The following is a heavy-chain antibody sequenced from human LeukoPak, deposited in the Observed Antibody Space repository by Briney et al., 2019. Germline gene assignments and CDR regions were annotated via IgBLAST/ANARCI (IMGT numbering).Heavy chain of an antibody. CDR2: IYYSGST. J-gene: IGHJ6*02. CDR1: GGSISSGGYY. Sequence: PSETLSLTCTVSGGSISSGGYYWSWIRQHPGKGLEWIGYIYYSGSTYYNPSLKSRVTISVDTSKNQFSLKLSSVTAADTAVYYCAREVGLRGYYYYGMDVWGQGTTVTVSS. CDR3: AREVGLRGYYYYGMDV. V-gene: IGHV4-30-4*08. D-gene: IGHD3-3*01.